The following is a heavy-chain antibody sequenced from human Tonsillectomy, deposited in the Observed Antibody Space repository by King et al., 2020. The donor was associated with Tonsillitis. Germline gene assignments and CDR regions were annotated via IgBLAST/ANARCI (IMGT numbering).Heavy chain of an antibody. CDR3: ARQPYSSSYYYFDY. V-gene: IGHV5-51*01. CDR2: IYPGDSDT. Sequence: QLVQSGPVVKKPGESLKISCKRSGYSFTSYWIGWVRQMPGKGLEWMGIIYPGDSDTRYSPSFQGQVTISADKSISTAYLQWSSRKASDTAMYYCARQPYSSSYYYFDYWGQGPLVTVSS. J-gene: IGHJ4*02. CDR1: GYSFTSYW. D-gene: IGHD6-13*01.